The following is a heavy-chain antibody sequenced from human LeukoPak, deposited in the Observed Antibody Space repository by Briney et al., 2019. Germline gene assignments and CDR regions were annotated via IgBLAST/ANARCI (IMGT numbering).Heavy chain of an antibody. CDR3: TTDLIREKVAATLDDY. J-gene: IGHJ4*02. Sequence: PGGSLRLSCAASGFTFTKAWMSWVRQAPGKGLEWVGRIKSKTDGGTTDYAAPVKGRFTISRDDPKNTLYLQMNSLKTEDTAVYYCTTDLIREKVAATLDDYWGQGTLVTVSS. CDR1: GFTFTKAW. D-gene: IGHD2-15*01. V-gene: IGHV3-15*01. CDR2: IKSKTDGGTT.